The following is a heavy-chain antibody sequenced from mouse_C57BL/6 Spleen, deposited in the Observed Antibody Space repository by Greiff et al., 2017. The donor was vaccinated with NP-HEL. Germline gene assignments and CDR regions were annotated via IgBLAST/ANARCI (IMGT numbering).Heavy chain of an antibody. Sequence: VKLMESGAELVRPGASVTLSCKASGYTFTDYEMHWVKQTPVHGLEWIGAIDPETGGTAYNQKFKGKAILTADKSSSTAYMELRSLTSEDSAVYYCTRWGGYWYFDVWGTGTTVTASS. V-gene: IGHV1-15*01. CDR3: TRWGGYWYFDV. CDR2: IDPETGGT. D-gene: IGHD1-1*02. CDR1: GYTFTDYE. J-gene: IGHJ1*03.